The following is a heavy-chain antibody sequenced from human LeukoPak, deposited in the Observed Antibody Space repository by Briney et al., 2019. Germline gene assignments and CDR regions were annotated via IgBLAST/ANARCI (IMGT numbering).Heavy chain of an antibody. V-gene: IGHV3-53*01. CDR1: ELNVSNNY. J-gene: IGHJ3*02. CDR2: IYSGGTT. D-gene: IGHD3-16*02. CDR3: AGEHYDYFWGTYRSYALDI. Sequence: PGGSLRLSCAASELNVSNNYMNWVRQAPGKGLEWVSVIYSGGTTNYADSVQGRFTISRDSSKNTVYLQMNRLRADDTAVYYCAGEHYDYFWGTYRSYALDIWGQGTMVTVSS.